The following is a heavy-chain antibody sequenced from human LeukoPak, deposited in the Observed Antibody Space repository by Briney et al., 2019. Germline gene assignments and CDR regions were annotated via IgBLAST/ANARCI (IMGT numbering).Heavy chain of an antibody. Sequence: ASVKVSCKASGYTFTGYYMNWVRQAPGQGLEWMGWINPNSGGTNYAQKFQGRVTMTRDTSISTAYMELSRLRSDDTAVYYCAREGGFNYYDSSGSHYWGQGTLVTVSS. CDR3: AREGGFNYYDSSGSHY. CDR1: GYTFTGYY. J-gene: IGHJ4*02. CDR2: INPNSGGT. V-gene: IGHV1-2*02. D-gene: IGHD3-22*01.